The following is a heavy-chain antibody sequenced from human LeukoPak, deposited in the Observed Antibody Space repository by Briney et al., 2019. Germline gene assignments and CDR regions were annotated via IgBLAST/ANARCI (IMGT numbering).Heavy chain of an antibody. D-gene: IGHD3-3*01. CDR2: ISYDGGNT. V-gene: IGHV3-30*18. Sequence: LIGGSLRLSCAASGFTLSSYGMHWVRQAPGKGLEWVAVISYDGGNTYYADSVKGRFTISRDNSENTLFLQMNSLRTEDTAVYYCAKKASGADWSVVYWGQGTLVTVSS. CDR1: GFTLSSYG. CDR3: AKKASGADWSVVY. J-gene: IGHJ4*02.